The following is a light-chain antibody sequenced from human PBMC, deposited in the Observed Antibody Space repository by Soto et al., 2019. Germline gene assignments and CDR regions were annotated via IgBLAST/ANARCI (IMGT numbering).Light chain of an antibody. J-gene: IGKJ1*01. CDR3: QQYNNWPSWT. Sequence: EIVLTQSPGTRSLSPGERATLSCRASQSVSSSYLAWYQQKPGQAPRLLIYGASSRPTGIPDRFSGSGSGTEFTLTISSLQSEDFAVYYCQQYNNWPSWTFGQGTKVDIK. CDR2: GAS. V-gene: IGKV3-20*01. CDR1: QSVSSSY.